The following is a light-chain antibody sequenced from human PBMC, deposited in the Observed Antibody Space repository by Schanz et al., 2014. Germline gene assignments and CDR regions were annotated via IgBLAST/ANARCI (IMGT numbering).Light chain of an antibody. CDR2: QVN. J-gene: IGLJ3*02. CDR1: SSDVGRYNR. Sequence: QSALTQPPSVSGSPGQSVTISCTGSSSDVGRYNRVSWFQQPPGTAPKLMIFQVNSRPSGVPDRFSGSKSGNTASLTISGLRAEDEADYYCSSFTTTDTWVFGGGTKLTVL. CDR3: SSFTTTDTWV. V-gene: IGLV2-18*02.